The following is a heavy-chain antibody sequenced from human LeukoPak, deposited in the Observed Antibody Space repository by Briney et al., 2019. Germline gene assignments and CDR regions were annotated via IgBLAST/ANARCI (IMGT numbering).Heavy chain of an antibody. CDR3: AREKNRSYGS. J-gene: IGHJ5*02. Sequence: GGSLRLSCAGSGCPFSSYPISWVRQPPGKGLEWVSAITASGDSTYSADSVKGRFTISRDNAKNSLYLQMNSLRAEDTAVYYCAREKNRSYGSWGQGTLVTVSS. D-gene: IGHD5-18*01. CDR1: GCPFSSYP. CDR2: ITASGDST. V-gene: IGHV3-23*01.